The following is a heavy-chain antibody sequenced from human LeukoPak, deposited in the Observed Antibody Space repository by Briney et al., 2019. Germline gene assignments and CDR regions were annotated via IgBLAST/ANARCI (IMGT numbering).Heavy chain of an antibody. CDR3: AKGPYCSSTSCFGELDY. V-gene: IGHV3-30*18. CDR2: ISYDGSNK. J-gene: IGHJ4*02. D-gene: IGHD2-2*01. Sequence: GGSLRLSCAASGFTFSSYGMHWVRQAPGKGLEWVAVISYDGSNKYYADSVKGRFTISRDNSKNTLYLQMNSLRAKDTAVYYCAKGPYCSSTSCFGELDYWGQGTLVTVSS. CDR1: GFTFSSYG.